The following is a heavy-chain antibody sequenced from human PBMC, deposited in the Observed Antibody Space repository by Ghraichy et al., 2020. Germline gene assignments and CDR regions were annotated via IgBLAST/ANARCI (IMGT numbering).Heavy chain of an antibody. CDR1: GGSISSSSYY. CDR3: ARDRAVAGTGDY. J-gene: IGHJ4*02. V-gene: IGHV4-39*02. CDR2: IYYSGST. Sequence: SETLSLTCTVSGGSISSSSYYWGWIRQSPGKGLEWIGSIYYSGSTYYNPSLKSRVTISVDTSKNQFSLKLSSVTAADTAVYYCARDRAVAGTGDYWGQRTLVTVSS. D-gene: IGHD6-19*01.